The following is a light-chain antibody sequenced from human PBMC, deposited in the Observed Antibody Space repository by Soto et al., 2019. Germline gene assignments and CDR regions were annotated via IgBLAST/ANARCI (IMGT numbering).Light chain of an antibody. CDR2: WAS. V-gene: IGKV4-1*01. CDR3: QQFLSAPFT. CDR1: QSVLSNSNNKNY. Sequence: IVMTQSPDSLTVSLGERATINCKSSQSVLSNSNNKNYLAWYQQKPGQPPKLLIYWASTRESGVPDRFSGSGSGTDFSLPITCLQAEDVASYYCQQFLSAPFTFGPGTKVKIK. J-gene: IGKJ3*01.